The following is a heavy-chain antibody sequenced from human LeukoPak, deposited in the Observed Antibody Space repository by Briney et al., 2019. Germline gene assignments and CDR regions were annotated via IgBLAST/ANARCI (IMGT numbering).Heavy chain of an antibody. D-gene: IGHD6-13*01. Sequence: PGRSLRLSCAASEFTFSTYGMHWVRRAPGKGLEWVAVISYDGSYKFYADSVKGRFTISRDNSKSTLYLQMNSLRAEDTAVYYCAKDRYSGLNTIDYWGQGTLVTVSA. CDR1: EFTFSTYG. CDR2: ISYDGSYK. CDR3: AKDRYSGLNTIDY. V-gene: IGHV3-30*18. J-gene: IGHJ4*02.